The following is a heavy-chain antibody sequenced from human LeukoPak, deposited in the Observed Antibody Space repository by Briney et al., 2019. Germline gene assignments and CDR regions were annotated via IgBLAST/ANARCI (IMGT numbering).Heavy chain of an antibody. V-gene: IGHV1-69*04. J-gene: IGHJ4*02. D-gene: IGHD1-26*01. CDR3: ARENRVGATHVIKNDY. CDR2: IIPIVGMP. CDR1: GGTFSSYA. Sequence: SVKVSCKASGGTFSSYAFSWVRQAPGQGLAWMGRIIPIVGMPSYAQKFQGRVTITADKSTTTVYMELSSLRSEDTAVYYCARENRVGATHVIKNDYWGQGTLVTVSS.